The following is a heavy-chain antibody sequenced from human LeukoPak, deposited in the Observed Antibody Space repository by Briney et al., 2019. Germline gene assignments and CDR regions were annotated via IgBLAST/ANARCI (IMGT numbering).Heavy chain of an antibody. V-gene: IGHV3-30-3*01. CDR2: ISYDGSNK. CDR1: GFTFSSYA. Sequence: GGSLRLSCAASGFTFSSYAMHWVRQAPGKGLEWVAVISYDGSNKYYADSVKGRFTISRDNSKNTLYLQMNSLRAEDTAVYYCARDGGSYYFDYWGQGTLVAVSS. J-gene: IGHJ4*02. D-gene: IGHD1-26*01. CDR3: ARDGGSYYFDY.